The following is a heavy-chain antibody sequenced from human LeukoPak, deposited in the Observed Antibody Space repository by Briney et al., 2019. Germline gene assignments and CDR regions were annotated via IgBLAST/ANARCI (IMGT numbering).Heavy chain of an antibody. CDR2: ISWNSGGI. J-gene: IGHJ4*02. D-gene: IGHD3-22*01. V-gene: IGHV3-9*01. Sequence: GGSLRLSCAASGFTFDNYAMHWVRQAPGKGLEWVAGISWNSGGIGYADSVKGRFTISTDNTKNFLYLQMNSLGAEDQALYCCAKSSGYYFYSSKYWGQGTLVTVSS. CDR3: AKSSGYYFYSSKY. CDR1: GFTFDNYA.